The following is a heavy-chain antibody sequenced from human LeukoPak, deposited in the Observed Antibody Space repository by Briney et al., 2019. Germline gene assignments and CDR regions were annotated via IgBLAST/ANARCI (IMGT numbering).Heavy chain of an antibody. Sequence: SETLSLTCAVYGGSLSAYYWTWIRQPPGKGLEWIGEINHGRSTNYNPSLKSRVTISVDTSKNQFSLKLSSVTAADTAVYYCARYLDYGGNSRVFQHWGQGTLVTVSS. J-gene: IGHJ1*01. D-gene: IGHD4-23*01. CDR1: GGSLSAYY. CDR2: INHGRST. V-gene: IGHV4-34*01. CDR3: ARYLDYGGNSRVFQH.